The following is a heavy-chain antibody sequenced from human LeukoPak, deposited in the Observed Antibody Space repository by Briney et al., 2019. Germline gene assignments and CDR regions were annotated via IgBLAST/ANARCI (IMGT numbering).Heavy chain of an antibody. CDR2: ISGNGGST. V-gene: IGHV3-23*01. CDR1: GFTFSNYA. Sequence: GGSLRLSCAASGFTFSNYAMNWVRQAPGKGLEWVSGISGNGGSTYYADSVKGRFTISRDNSKNTLYVQMNSLRAEDTAIYYCALVTTDRPFDCWGQGTLVTVSS. D-gene: IGHD4-17*01. J-gene: IGHJ4*02. CDR3: ALVTTDRPFDC.